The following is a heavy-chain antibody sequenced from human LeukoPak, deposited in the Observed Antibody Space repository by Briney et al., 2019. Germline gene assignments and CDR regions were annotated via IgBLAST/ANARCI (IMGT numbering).Heavy chain of an antibody. V-gene: IGHV1-69*02. CDR1: GGTFSSYT. D-gene: IGHD2-15*01. J-gene: IGHJ4*02. CDR2: IIPILGIA. CDR3: ATREQGIVVVVAGYDFDY. Sequence: SVKVSCKASGGTFSSYTISWVRQAPGQGLEWMGRIIPILGIANYAQKFQGRVTITADKSTSTAYMELSSLRSEDTAVYYCATREQGIVVVVAGYDFDYWGQGTLVTVSS.